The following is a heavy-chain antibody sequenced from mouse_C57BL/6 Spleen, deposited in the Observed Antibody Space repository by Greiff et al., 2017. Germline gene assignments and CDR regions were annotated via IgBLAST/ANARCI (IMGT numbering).Heavy chain of an antibody. Sequence: VQLQQSGAELVRPGASVKLSCTASGFNINDYYMHWVKQRPEQGLEWIGRIDPEDGDTEYAPKFQGKATMTAYTSSNTANLQLSSLTAEDTAVYYGTTKDYDGSWFADWGQRTLVTVSA. D-gene: IGHD2-4*01. J-gene: IGHJ3*01. CDR3: TTKDYDGSWFAD. CDR2: IDPEDGDT. V-gene: IGHV14-1*01. CDR1: GFNINDYY.